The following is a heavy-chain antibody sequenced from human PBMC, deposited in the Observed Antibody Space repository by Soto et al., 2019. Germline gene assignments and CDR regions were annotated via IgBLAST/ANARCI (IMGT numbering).Heavy chain of an antibody. D-gene: IGHD2-2*02. CDR1: GYTFTGYY. CDR2: INPNSGGT. V-gene: IGHV1-2*02. CDR3: ARGWKDIVVVPAAIDYGMDV. Sequence: ASVKVSCKASGYTFTGYYMHWVRQAPGQGLEWMGWINPNSGGTNYAQKFQGRVTMTRGTSISTAYMELSRLRSDDTAVYYCARGWKDIVVVPAAIDYGMDVWGQGTTVTVS. J-gene: IGHJ6*02.